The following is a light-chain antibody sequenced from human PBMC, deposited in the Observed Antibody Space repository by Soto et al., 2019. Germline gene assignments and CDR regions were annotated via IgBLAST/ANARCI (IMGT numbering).Light chain of an antibody. Sequence: QSVLTHPPSASGTPGQRVTISCSGSSSNIGSNYVYWYQQLPGTAPKLLIYRNNQRPLGVPDRFSGSKSGTSASLAISGLRSEDEADYYCAAWDDSLSGYVFGTGTKLTVL. CDR3: AAWDDSLSGYV. J-gene: IGLJ1*01. V-gene: IGLV1-47*01. CDR2: RNN. CDR1: SSNIGSNY.